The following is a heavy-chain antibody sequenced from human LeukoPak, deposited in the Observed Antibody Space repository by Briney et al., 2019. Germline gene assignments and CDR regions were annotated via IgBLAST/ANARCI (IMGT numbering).Heavy chain of an antibody. D-gene: IGHD5-18*01. CDR3: AKVDGTAMVYYFDY. CDR1: GFTVSSNY. V-gene: IGHV3-66*02. J-gene: IGHJ4*02. CDR2: IYSGGST. Sequence: GGSLRLSCAASGFTVSSNYMSWVRQAPGKGLEWVSVIYSGGSTYYADSVKGRFTISRDNSKNTLYLQMNSLRAEDTAVYYCAKVDGTAMVYYFDYWGQGTLVTVSS.